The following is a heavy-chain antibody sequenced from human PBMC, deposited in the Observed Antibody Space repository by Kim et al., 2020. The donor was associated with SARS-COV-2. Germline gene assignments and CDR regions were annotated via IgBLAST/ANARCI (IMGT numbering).Heavy chain of an antibody. D-gene: IGHD6-13*01. CDR1: GYTFTGYY. Sequence: ASVKVSCKASGYTFTGYYMHWVRQAPGQGLEWMGWINPNSGGTNYAQKFQGRVTMTRDTSISTAYMELSRLRSDDTAVYYCAREGHRSSFGQPYNWFDPWGQGTLVTVSS. V-gene: IGHV1-2*02. CDR3: AREGHRSSFGQPYNWFDP. J-gene: IGHJ5*02. CDR2: INPNSGGT.